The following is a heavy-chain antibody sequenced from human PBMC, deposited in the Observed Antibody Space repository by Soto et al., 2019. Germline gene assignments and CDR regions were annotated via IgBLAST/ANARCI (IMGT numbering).Heavy chain of an antibody. CDR3: ARAMGDILTGYSLNWLDP. CDR2: INAGNGNT. CDR1: GYTFTSYA. J-gene: IGHJ5*02. V-gene: IGHV1-3*01. D-gene: IGHD3-9*01. Sequence: ASVKVSCKASGYTFTSYAMHWVRQAPGQRLEWMGWINAGNGNTKYSQKFQGRVTITRDTSASTAYMELSNLRSEDTAVYYCARAMGDILTGYSLNWLDPWGQGTLVTVSS.